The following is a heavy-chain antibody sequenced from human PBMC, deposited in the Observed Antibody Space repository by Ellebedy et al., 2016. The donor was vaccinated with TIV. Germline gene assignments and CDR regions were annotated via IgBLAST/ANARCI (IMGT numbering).Heavy chain of an antibody. CDR1: GDSIRSYY. CDR3: ARREDYYGSGSYYAN. V-gene: IGHV4-59*01. J-gene: IGHJ4*02. CDR2: IYYSGST. D-gene: IGHD3-10*01. Sequence: MPGGSLRLSCTVSGDSIRSYYLSWIRQPPGKGLEWIGYIYYSGSTNYNPSLKSRVTISIDTSKNQFSRKRSSVTAADTAVYYCARREDYYGSGSYYANWGKGTLVTVSS.